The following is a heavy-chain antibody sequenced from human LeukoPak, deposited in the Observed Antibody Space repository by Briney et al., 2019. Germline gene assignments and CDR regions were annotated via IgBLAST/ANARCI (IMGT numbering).Heavy chain of an antibody. Sequence: GRGLRLSRATSGFCFSSYALHWVRQAPARGREWVAVISYDGSDKYYADSVKGPFTISRDNSKKTLYLQMNSLRAEGTADYYCARGGPDTITIDSYFYYWGQGAMVTVSS. CDR3: ARGGPDTITIDSYFYY. D-gene: IGHD1-14*01. CDR1: GFCFSSYA. V-gene: IGHV3-30*01. J-gene: IGHJ4*02. CDR2: ISYDGSDK.